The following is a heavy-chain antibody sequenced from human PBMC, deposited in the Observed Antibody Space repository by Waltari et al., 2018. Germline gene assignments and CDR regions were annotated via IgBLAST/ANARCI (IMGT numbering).Heavy chain of an antibody. CDR1: GYTFTSYG. Sequence: QVQLVQSGAEVKKPGASVKVSCKASGYTFTSYGISWVRQAPGQGLEWMGWISAYNVKTNYAPKRQGRVTMTTDTSTSTAYMELRSLRSDDTAVYYCAVFGDGYNRWDYWGQGTLVTVSS. CDR3: AVFGDGYNRWDY. V-gene: IGHV1-18*01. CDR2: ISAYNVKT. D-gene: IGHD3-3*01. J-gene: IGHJ4*02.